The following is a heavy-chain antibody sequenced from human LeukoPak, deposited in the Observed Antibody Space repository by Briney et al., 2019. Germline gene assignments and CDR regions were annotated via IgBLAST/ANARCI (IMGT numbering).Heavy chain of an antibody. D-gene: IGHD3-10*01. Sequence: GGSLRLSCAASGFTFSSYGMHWVRQAPGKGLEWGAVISYDGSNKYYADSVKGRFTISRDNSKNTLYLQMNSLRAEDTAVYYCAKDGSRGYYYYGMDVWGQGTTVTVSS. CDR1: GFTFSSYG. J-gene: IGHJ6*02. CDR2: ISYDGSNK. V-gene: IGHV3-30*18. CDR3: AKDGSRGYYYYGMDV.